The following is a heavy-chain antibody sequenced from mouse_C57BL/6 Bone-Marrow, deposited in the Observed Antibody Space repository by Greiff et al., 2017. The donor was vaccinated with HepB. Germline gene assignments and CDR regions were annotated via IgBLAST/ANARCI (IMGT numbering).Heavy chain of an antibody. CDR3: ARLGSNSPYYFDD. V-gene: IGHV3-8*01. D-gene: IGHD2-5*01. CDR1: GYSITSDY. CDR2: ISYSGST. Sequence: EVKLVESGPGLAQPSQTLSLTCSVTGYSITSDYWNWIRKFPGNKLEYMGYISYSGSTYYNPSLQSRISITRDTSKNQYYLQLNSVTTEDTATYYCARLGSNSPYYFDDWGQGTTLTVSS. J-gene: IGHJ2*01.